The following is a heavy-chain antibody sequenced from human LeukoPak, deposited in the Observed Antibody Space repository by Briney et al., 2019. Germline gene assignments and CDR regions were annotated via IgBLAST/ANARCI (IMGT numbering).Heavy chain of an antibody. CDR2: IHTSGST. J-gene: IGHJ4*02. V-gene: IGHV4-61*02. D-gene: IGHD1-26*01. CDR3: ARGGSFSDFDS. Sequence: PSETLSLTCTVSGGAINSGSYHWSRIRQPAGKGLEWIGRIHTSGSTNYNPSLNSRVTIPLDTSKSQFSLNLSSVTAADTAVYYCARGGSFSDFDSWGQGTLVTVSS. CDR1: GGAINSGSYH.